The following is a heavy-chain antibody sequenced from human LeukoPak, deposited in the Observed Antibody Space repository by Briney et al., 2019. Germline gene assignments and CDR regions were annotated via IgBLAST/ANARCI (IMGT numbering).Heavy chain of an antibody. V-gene: IGHV3-30-3*01. J-gene: IGHJ4*02. CDR1: GFTFSSYA. CDR3: AREVYAAFIAAAAPLGY. Sequence: PGRSLRLSCAASGFTFSSYAMHWVRQAPGKGLEWVAVISYDGSNKYYADSVKGRFTISRDNSKNTLYLQMNSLRAEDTAVYYCAREVYAAFIAAAAPLGYWGQGTLVTVSS. D-gene: IGHD6-13*01. CDR2: ISYDGSNK.